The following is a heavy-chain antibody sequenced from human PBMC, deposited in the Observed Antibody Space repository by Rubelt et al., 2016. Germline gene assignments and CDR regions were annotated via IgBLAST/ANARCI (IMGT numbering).Heavy chain of an antibody. Sequence: EVQLVESGGGLVQPGGSLRLSCAASGFTLSSYSMNWVRQAPGKGLEWVSYISSSSSAINYADSVRGRFTISRDNAKNSLYLQMNSLRAEDTAVYYCARGKSYYYYGMDVWGQGTTVTVSS. CDR3: ARGKSYYYYGMDV. V-gene: IGHV3-48*04. CDR1: GFTLSSYS. CDR2: ISSSSSAI. J-gene: IGHJ6*02.